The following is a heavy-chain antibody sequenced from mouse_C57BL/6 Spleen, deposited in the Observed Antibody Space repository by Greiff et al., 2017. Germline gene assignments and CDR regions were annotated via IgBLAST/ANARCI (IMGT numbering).Heavy chain of an antibody. CDR2: IYPGDGDT. Sequence: QVQLQQSGPELVKPGASVKISCKASGYAFSSSWMNWVKQRPGKGLEWIGRIYPGDGDTNYNGKFKGKATLTADKSSSTANMQLSSLTSEDSAVYFCARERGYFDYWGQGTTLTVSS. CDR3: ARERGYFDY. CDR1: GYAFSSSW. V-gene: IGHV1-82*01. J-gene: IGHJ2*01.